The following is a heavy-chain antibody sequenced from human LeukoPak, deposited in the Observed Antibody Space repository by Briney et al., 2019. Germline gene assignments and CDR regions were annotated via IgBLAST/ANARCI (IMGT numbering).Heavy chain of an antibody. J-gene: IGHJ4*02. Sequence: GGSLRLSCAASGFTFSSYSMNWVRQAPGEGLEWVSSISSSSSYIYYADSVKGRFTISRDNAKNSLYLQMNSLRAEDTAVYYCAREMIAAAGEITFDYWGQGTLVTVSS. D-gene: IGHD6-13*01. CDR2: ISSSSSYI. CDR3: AREMIAAAGEITFDY. V-gene: IGHV3-21*01. CDR1: GFTFSSYS.